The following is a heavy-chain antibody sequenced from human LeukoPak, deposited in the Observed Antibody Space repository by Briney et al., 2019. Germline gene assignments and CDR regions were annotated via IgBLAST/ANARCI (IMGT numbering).Heavy chain of an antibody. D-gene: IGHD6-13*01. Sequence: GGSLRLSCAASGFTFSSYAMSWVRQAPGKGLEWVSAISGSGDSTYYGDSVKGRFTISRDNSKNTLYLQMNSLRAEDTAVYYYAKTRPLDSSSWSHGDYWGQGTLVTVSS. J-gene: IGHJ4*02. CDR2: ISGSGDST. V-gene: IGHV3-23*01. CDR1: GFTFSSYA. CDR3: AKTRPLDSSSWSHGDY.